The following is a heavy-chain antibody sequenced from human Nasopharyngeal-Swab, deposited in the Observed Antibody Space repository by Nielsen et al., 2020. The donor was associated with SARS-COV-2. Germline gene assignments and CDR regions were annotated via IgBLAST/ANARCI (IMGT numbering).Heavy chain of an antibody. V-gene: IGHV3-74*03. Sequence: GESLKISCVASAYNFRDYWMHWFRQAPGKGLVWVSRIKSDGISITYADSVKGRFTISRDDAKKTLCLQMNSLRAEDTAVYYCATDKFYNAYDWGQGTLVTVSS. CDR3: ATDKFYNAYD. CDR2: IKSDGISI. D-gene: IGHD3-10*01. J-gene: IGHJ4*02. CDR1: AYNFRDYW.